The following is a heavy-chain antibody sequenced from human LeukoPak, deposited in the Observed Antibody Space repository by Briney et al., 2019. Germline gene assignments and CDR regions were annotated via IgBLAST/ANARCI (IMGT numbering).Heavy chain of an antibody. CDR2: MNPNSGNT. V-gene: IGHV1-8*01. Sequence: GASVKVSCKASGYTFTSYDINWVRQATGQGLEWMGWMNPNSGNTGYAQKFQGRVTMTRNTSISTAYMELSSLRSEDTAVYYCARRLWYCSSPSCYNLDAFDIWGQGTMVTVSS. J-gene: IGHJ3*02. D-gene: IGHD2-2*02. CDR1: GYTFTSYD. CDR3: ARRLWYCSSPSCYNLDAFDI.